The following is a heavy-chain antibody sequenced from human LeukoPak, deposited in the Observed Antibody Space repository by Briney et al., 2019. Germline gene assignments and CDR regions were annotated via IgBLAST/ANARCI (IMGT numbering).Heavy chain of an antibody. CDR2: ISAYNGNT. J-gene: IGHJ5*02. V-gene: IGHV1-18*04. CDR1: GYTFTSYG. D-gene: IGHD3-9*01. Sequence: VASVKVSCKASGYTFTSYGISWVRQAPGQGLEWMGWISAYNGNTNYAQKLQGRVIMTTDTSTSTAYMELRSLRSDDTAVYYCARVKAVLRYFDWSTPGGWFDPWGQGTLVTVSS. CDR3: ARVKAVLRYFDWSTPGGWFDP.